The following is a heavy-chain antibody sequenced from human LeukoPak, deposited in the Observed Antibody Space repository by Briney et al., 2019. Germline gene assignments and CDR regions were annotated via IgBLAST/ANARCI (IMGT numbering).Heavy chain of an antibody. CDR1: GYTFTGYY. CDR2: INPNSGGT. J-gene: IGHJ6*02. V-gene: IGHV1-2*02. CDR3: ARDSQRGSYQYYYYGMDV. Sequence: ASAKVSCKASGYTFTGYYMHWVRQAPGQGLEWMGWINPNSGGTNYAQKFQGRVTMTRDTSISTAYMELSRLRSDDTAVYYCARDSQRGSYQYYYYGMDVWGQGTTVTVSS. D-gene: IGHD1-26*01.